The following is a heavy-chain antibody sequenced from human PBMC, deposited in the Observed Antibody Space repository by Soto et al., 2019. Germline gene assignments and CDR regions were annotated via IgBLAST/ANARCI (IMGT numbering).Heavy chain of an antibody. CDR1: GVSLNSGHSY. J-gene: IGHJ4*02. D-gene: IGHD2-15*01. CDR3: GKVLIGATRHADVDS. CDR2: VYYDEST. V-gene: IGHV4-39*01. Sequence: QLHLQESGPGLLRPLEPLSLTFSFPGVSLNSGHSYWFWFPNSPGKGLAWIASVYYDESTYYNPSLKSRVTISIDKPRNQFSLTLKSVTAADTAVYYCGKVLIGATRHADVDSWGQGARVTVSS.